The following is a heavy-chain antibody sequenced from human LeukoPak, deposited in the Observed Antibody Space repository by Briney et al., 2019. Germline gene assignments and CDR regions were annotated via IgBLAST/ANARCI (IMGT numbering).Heavy chain of an antibody. J-gene: IGHJ4*02. CDR2: IYYSGST. CDR3: ARLGRQPYFDY. V-gene: IGHV4-59*08. CDR1: GGSISSYY. Sequence: SETLSLTCTVSGGSISSYYWSWIRQPPGKGLEWIGYIYYSGSTNYNPSLKSRVTISVDTSKNQFSLKLSSVTAADTAVYYCARLGRQPYFDYWGQGTLVTVSS.